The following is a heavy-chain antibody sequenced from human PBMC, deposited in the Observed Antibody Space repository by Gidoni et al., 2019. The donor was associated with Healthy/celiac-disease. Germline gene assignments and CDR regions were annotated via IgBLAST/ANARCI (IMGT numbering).Heavy chain of an antibody. D-gene: IGHD3-16*02. CDR1: GYSFTSYW. Sequence: EVQLVQSGAEVKKPGESLRISCKGSGYSFTSYWIIWVRQMPGKGLEWMGRIDPSDSYTNYRPSFQGHVTISADKSISTAYRQWSSLKASDTAMYYCARTRVRLGELSYYDYWGQGTLVTVSS. CDR3: ARTRVRLGELSYYDY. CDR2: IDPSDSYT. V-gene: IGHV5-10-1*01. J-gene: IGHJ4*02.